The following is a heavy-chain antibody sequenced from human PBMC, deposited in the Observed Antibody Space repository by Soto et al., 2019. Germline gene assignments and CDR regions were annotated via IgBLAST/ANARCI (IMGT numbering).Heavy chain of an antibody. Sequence: PSETLSLTCTVSGGSISSYYWSWIRQPPGKGLEWIGYIYYSGSTNYNPSLKSRVTISVDTSKNQFSLKLSSVTAADTAVYYCAMNRGVPKCFDPWGQGTLVTVSS. CDR2: IYYSGST. CDR3: AMNRGVPKCFDP. J-gene: IGHJ5*02. CDR1: GGSISSYY. V-gene: IGHV4-59*01. D-gene: IGHD3-10*01.